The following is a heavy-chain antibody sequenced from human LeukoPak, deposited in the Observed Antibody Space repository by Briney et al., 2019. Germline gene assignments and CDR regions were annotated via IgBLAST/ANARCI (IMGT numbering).Heavy chain of an antibody. V-gene: IGHV3-11*01. J-gene: IGHJ6*03. Sequence: GGSLRLSCAASGFTFSDYYMSWIGQAPGKGLEWVSYISSSGSTIYYADSVKGRFTISRDNAKNSLYLQMNSLRAEDTAVYYCARVGSQPDYYYYYMDVWGKGTTVTISS. CDR1: GFTFSDYY. D-gene: IGHD1-26*01. CDR2: ISSSGSTI. CDR3: ARVGSQPDYYYYYMDV.